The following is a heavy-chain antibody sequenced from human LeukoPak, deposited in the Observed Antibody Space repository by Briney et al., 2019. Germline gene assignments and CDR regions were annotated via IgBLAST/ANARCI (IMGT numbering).Heavy chain of an antibody. J-gene: IGHJ4*02. CDR1: GFTFNNYA. CDR3: AKDEAYSNWSPTFFDY. Sequence: GGSLRLSCAASGFTFNNYAMSWVRRAPGKGLEWVSSISGSGDSTYYADSVKGRFTISSDKSKNTLHLQMNSLRVEDTAVYYCAKDEAYSNWSPTFFDYWGQGTLVTVSS. CDR2: ISGSGDST. D-gene: IGHD4-11*01. V-gene: IGHV3-23*01.